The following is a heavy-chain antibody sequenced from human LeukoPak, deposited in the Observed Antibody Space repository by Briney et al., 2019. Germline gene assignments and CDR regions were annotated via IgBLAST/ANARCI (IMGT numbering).Heavy chain of an antibody. CDR1: GFTFSDYY. V-gene: IGHV3-11*04. CDR2: ISSSGSTI. Sequence: GSLRLSCAASGFTFSDYYMSWIRQAPGKGLEWVSYISSSGSTIYYADSVKGRYTISRDNAKNSLYTQMNSLRAEDTAVYYCARVYCTNGVCHTQLDYWGQGTLVTVSS. CDR3: ARVYCTNGVCHTQLDY. D-gene: IGHD2-8*01. J-gene: IGHJ4*02.